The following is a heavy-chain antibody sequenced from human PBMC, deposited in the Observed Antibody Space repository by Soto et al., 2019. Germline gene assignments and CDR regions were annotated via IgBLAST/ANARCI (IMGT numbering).Heavy chain of an antibody. V-gene: IGHV5-51*01. CDR3: ARRFCSGGSCLDY. CDR2: IYPGDSDT. J-gene: IGHJ4*02. Sequence: PGESMKIPCKGSGYSFTSYWIGWVRQMPGKGLEWMGIIYPGDSDTRYSPPFQGQVTMSADKSISTAYLQWSSLKASDTAMYYCARRFCSGGSCLDYWGQGTLVTVSS. D-gene: IGHD2-15*01. CDR1: GYSFTSYW.